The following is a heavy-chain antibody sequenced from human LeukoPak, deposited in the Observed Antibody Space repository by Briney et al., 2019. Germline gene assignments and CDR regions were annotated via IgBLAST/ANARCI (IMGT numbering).Heavy chain of an antibody. CDR3: ARAMVRGVTYSLDY. CDR2: ISYDGSNK. J-gene: IGHJ4*02. V-gene: IGHV3-30-3*01. CDR1: GFTFSSYA. D-gene: IGHD3-10*01. Sequence: VGSLRLSCAASGFTFSSYAMHWVRQAPGKGLEWVAVISYDGSNKYYADSVKGRFTISRDNSKNTLYLQMNSLRAEDTAVYYCARAMVRGVTYSLDYWGQGTLVTVSS.